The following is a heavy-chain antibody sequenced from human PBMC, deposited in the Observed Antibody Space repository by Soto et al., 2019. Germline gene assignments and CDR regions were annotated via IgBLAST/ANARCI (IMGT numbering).Heavy chain of an antibody. CDR1: GGSISSYY. D-gene: IGHD2-15*01. J-gene: IGHJ4*02. CDR3: ARDNQVAFDY. CDR2: IYYSGST. Sequence: PWETLSLTCTVSGGSISSYYWSWIRQPPGKGLEWIGYIYYSGSTNYNPSLKSRVTISVDTSKNQFSLKLSSVTAADTAVYYCARDNQVAFDYWGQGTLVTVSS. V-gene: IGHV4-59*01.